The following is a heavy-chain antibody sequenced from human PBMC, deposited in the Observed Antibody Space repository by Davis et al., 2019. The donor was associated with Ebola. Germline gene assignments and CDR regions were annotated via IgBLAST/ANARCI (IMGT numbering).Heavy chain of an antibody. Sequence: ASVKVSCKASGYTFTGYYMHWVRQAPGQGLEWMGWINPNSGGTNYAQKFQGRVTMTRDTSISTAYMELSRLRSDDTAVYYCAREGLMMYADFDYWGQGTLVTVSS. D-gene: IGHD2-8*01. J-gene: IGHJ4*02. CDR1: GYTFTGYY. V-gene: IGHV1-2*02. CDR3: AREGLMMYADFDY. CDR2: INPNSGGT.